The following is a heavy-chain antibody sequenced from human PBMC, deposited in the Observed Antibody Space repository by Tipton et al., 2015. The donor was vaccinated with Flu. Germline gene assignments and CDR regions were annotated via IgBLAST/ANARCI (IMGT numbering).Heavy chain of an antibody. CDR3: ARDKKMDGAYYHYYGMDV. V-gene: IGHV4-4*08. CDR1: GGSISDYY. CDR2: SSGSSGHT. Sequence: TLSLTCTVSGGSISDYYWSWIRQPPGKGLVWIAYSSGSSGHTNYNPSLKSRGTISVDTSKNQLSLKLSSVTAADTAVYYCARDKKMDGAYYHYYGMDVWGQGTTVTVSS. D-gene: IGHD2-2*03. J-gene: IGHJ6*02.